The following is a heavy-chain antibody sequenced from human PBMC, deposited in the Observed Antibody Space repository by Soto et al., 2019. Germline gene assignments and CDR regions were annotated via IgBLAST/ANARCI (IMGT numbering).Heavy chain of an antibody. V-gene: IGHV3-23*01. CDR2: ISGSGGST. D-gene: IGHD3-9*01. CDR3: ANLFRRYDILTGYYLLEWVFDY. Sequence: PGGSLRLSCAASGFTFSSYAMSWVRQAPGKGLEWVSAISGSGGSTYYADSVKGRITISRDNSKNTLYLQMNSLRAEDTAVYYCANLFRRYDILTGYYLLEWVFDYWGQGTLVTVSS. J-gene: IGHJ4*02. CDR1: GFTFSSYA.